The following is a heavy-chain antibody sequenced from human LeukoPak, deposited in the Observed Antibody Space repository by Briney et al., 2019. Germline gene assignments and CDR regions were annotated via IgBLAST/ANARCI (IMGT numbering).Heavy chain of an antibody. CDR3: ARGEVIEAPYYYYYMDV. J-gene: IGHJ6*03. CDR2: INSDGSST. V-gene: IGHV3-74*01. CDR1: GFTFSSYW. Sequence: GGSLRLSCAASGFTFSSYWMHWVRQAPGKGLVWFSRINSDGSSTSYTDSVKGRFTISRDNAKNTLYLQMNSLRAEDTAVYYCARGEVIEAPYYYYYMDVWGKGTTVTVSS. D-gene: IGHD3-10*01.